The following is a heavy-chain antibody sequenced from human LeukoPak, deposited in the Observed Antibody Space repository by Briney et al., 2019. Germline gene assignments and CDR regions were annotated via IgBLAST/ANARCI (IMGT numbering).Heavy chain of an antibody. D-gene: IGHD4-17*01. Sequence: GGSLRLSCAASGFSFSDFYMNWIRQAPGKGLEWVSYITDSGSTNYYADSVKGRFTISRDNAKNSLYLQMNSLRAEDTAVYYCARGTSYGDYTYLDYWGQGTLVTVSS. CDR1: GFSFSDFY. V-gene: IGHV3-11*01. J-gene: IGHJ4*02. CDR3: ARGTSYGDYTYLDY. CDR2: ITDSGSTN.